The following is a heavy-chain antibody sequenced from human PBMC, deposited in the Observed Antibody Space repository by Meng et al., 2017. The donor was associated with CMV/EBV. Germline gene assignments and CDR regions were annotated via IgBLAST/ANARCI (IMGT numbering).Heavy chain of an antibody. CDR1: GGSFSGYY. J-gene: IGHJ4*02. D-gene: IGHD3-3*01. CDR3: ARGQTYYDFWSGYSH. CDR2: INHSGST. Sequence: SETLSLTCAVYGGSFSGYYWSWIRQPPGKGLEWIGEINHSGSTNYNPSLKSRVTISVDTSKNQFSLKLSSVTAADTAVYYCARGQTYYDFWSGYSHWGQGTLVTVSS. V-gene: IGHV4-34*01.